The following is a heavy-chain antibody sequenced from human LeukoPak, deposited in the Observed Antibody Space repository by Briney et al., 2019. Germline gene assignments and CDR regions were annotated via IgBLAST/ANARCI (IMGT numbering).Heavy chain of an antibody. J-gene: IGHJ2*01. Sequence: SETLSLTCTVSGGSISSGSYYWSWIRQPAGKGLEWIGRIYTSGSTNYNPSLKSRVTISVDTSKNQFSLKLSSVTAADTAVYYCARDEEDFDLWGRGTLVTVSS. V-gene: IGHV4-61*02. CDR2: IYTSGST. CDR3: ARDEEDFDL. CDR1: GGSISSGSYY.